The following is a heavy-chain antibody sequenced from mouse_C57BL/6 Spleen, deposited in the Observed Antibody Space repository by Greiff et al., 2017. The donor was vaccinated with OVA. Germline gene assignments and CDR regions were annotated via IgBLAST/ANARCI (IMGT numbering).Heavy chain of an antibody. CDR2: IYPGSGNT. V-gene: IGHV1-76*01. CDR3: ASNYGSKTWFAY. CDR1: GYTFTDYY. D-gene: IGHD1-1*01. Sequence: VQLQQSGAELVRPGASVKLSCKASGYTFTDYYINWVKQRPGQGLEWIARIYPGSGNTYYNEKFKGKATLTAEKSSSTAYMQLSSLTSEDSAVYFCASNYGSKTWFAYWGQGTLVTVSA. J-gene: IGHJ3*01.